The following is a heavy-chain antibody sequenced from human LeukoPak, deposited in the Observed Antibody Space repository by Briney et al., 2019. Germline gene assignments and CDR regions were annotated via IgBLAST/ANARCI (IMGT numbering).Heavy chain of an antibody. CDR3: ARDLPMVRGGRGNYYYYGMDV. D-gene: IGHD3-10*01. J-gene: IGHJ6*02. Sequence: GSLRLSCAASGFTFSDYYMSWIRRAPGKGLEWVSYISSSGSTIYYADSVKGRFTISRDNAKNSLYLQMNSLRAEDTAVYYCARDLPMVRGGRGNYYYYGMDVWGQGTTVTVSS. V-gene: IGHV3-11*01. CDR2: ISSSGSTI. CDR1: GFTFSDYY.